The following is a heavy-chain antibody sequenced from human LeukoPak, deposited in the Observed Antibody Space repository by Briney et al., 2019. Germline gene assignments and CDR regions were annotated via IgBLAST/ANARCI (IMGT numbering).Heavy chain of an antibody. CDR2: VYNSGDT. V-gene: IGHV4-59*01. CDR3: AREWSAFDF. J-gene: IGHJ3*01. D-gene: IGHD3-3*01. Sequence: PSGTLSLTCTVSGGSTSSDYWSWIRQSPGKGLEWVGYVYNSGDTGKNPALKSRVTISVDTSRNQFSLKLNSVTSADTAVYYCAREWSAFDFWGQGTMVTVSS. CDR1: GGSTSSDY.